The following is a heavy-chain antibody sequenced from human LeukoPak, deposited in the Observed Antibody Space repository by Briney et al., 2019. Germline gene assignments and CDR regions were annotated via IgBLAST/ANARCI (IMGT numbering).Heavy chain of an antibody. CDR2: ISSSSSYI. J-gene: IGHJ6*03. CDR1: GFTFSSYS. D-gene: IGHD1-26*01. Sequence: GGSLRLSCAASGFTFSSYSMNWVRQAPGKGLEWVSSISSSSSYIYYADSVKGRFTISRDNAKTSLYLQMNSLRAEDTAVYYCARDGGSYFYYYYMDVWGKGTTVTISS. CDR3: ARDGGSYFYYYYMDV. V-gene: IGHV3-21*01.